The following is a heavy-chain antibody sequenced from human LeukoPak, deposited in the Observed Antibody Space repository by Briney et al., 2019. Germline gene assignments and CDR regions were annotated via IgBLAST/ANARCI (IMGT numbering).Heavy chain of an antibody. CDR1: GFTFSTYS. CDR3: ARDIGYCSGGSCYRDDAFDI. J-gene: IGHJ3*02. CDR2: IYSGGST. V-gene: IGHV3-66*01. D-gene: IGHD2-15*01. Sequence: PGGSLRLSCAASGFTFSTYSMNWVRQAPGEGLEWVSVIYSGGSTYYADSVKGRFTISRDNSKNTLYLQMNSLRAEDTAVYYCARDIGYCSGGSCYRDDAFDIWGQGTMVTVSS.